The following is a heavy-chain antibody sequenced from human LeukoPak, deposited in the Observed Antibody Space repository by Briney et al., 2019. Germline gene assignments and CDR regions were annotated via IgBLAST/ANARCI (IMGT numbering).Heavy chain of an antibody. D-gene: IGHD2-2*01. J-gene: IGHJ4*02. V-gene: IGHV4-31*03. CDR1: GGSISSGGYY. Sequence: PSQTLSLTCTVSGGSISSGGYYWSWIRQPPGKGLEWVGYIYYTGSTSYNPSLKSRVNISVDTSNNQFSLKLSSVTAADTAVYYYARDYDGTCYCSSTSCCPLGYWGQGTLVTV. CDR2: IYYTGST. CDR3: ARDYDGTCYCSSTSCCPLGY.